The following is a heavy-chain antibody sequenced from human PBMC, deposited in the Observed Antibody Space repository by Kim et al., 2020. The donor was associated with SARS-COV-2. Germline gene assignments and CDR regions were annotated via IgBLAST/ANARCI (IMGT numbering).Heavy chain of an antibody. CDR1: GFTFSRTW. J-gene: IGHJ2*01. CDR3: AKVGVDWYFDL. CDR2: INTDGSSI. V-gene: IGHV3-74*03. D-gene: IGHD3-16*01. Sequence: GGSLRLSCAASGFTFSRTWMYWVRQARGKGLVWISRINTDGSSITYADSVKGRFTISRDNAKNTLHLQMNTLTAEDTAVYYCAKVGVDWYFDLWGRGTLVTVSS.